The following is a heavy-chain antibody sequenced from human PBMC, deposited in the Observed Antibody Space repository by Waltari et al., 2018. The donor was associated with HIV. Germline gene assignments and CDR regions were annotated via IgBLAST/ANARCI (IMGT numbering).Heavy chain of an antibody. CDR2: IYYSGIT. V-gene: IGHV4-39*01. D-gene: IGHD6-19*01. J-gene: IGHJ3*02. CDR3: ARTVAGRLDAFDI. CDR1: VDSISSSSYY. Sequence: QLQLQESGPGLVKPSETLSLSCTVSVDSISSSSYYWGWIRQPPGKGLEWIGGIYYSGITYYNPSLKSRVTISVDTSKNQFSLKLNAVTAADTAFYYCARTVAGRLDAFDIWGQVTIVTVSS.